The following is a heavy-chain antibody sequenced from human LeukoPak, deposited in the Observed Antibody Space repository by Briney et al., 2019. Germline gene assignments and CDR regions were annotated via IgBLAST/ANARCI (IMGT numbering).Heavy chain of an antibody. Sequence: GGSLRLSCAASGFTFSNAWMSWVRQAPGKGLEWVGRIKSKTDGRTTDYAAPVKGRFTISRDDSKNTLYLQMNSLKTEDTAVYYCTTSRRTYYYDSSGYYLNGFDIWGQGTMVTVSS. CDR3: TTSRRTYYYDSSGYYLNGFDI. CDR1: GFTFSNAW. J-gene: IGHJ3*02. D-gene: IGHD3-22*01. CDR2: IKSKTDGRTT. V-gene: IGHV3-15*01.